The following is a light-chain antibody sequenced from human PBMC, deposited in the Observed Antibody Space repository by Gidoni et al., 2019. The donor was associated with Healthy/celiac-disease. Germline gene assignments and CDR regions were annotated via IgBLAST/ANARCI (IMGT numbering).Light chain of an antibody. CDR3: AAWDDSLSGAWV. J-gene: IGLJ3*02. V-gene: IGLV1-47*02. CDR1: SSNIGSNY. Sequence: QSVLTQPPSASGTPGQRVTISCSGSSSNIGSNYVYWYQQLPGTAPKLLIYSNNQRPSGVPDRFSGSKSGTSASLAISGLRSDDEADYYCAAWDDSLSGAWVFGGGTKLTV. CDR2: SNN.